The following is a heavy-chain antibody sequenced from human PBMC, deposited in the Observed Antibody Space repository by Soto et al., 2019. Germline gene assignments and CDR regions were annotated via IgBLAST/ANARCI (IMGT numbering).Heavy chain of an antibody. V-gene: IGHV4-39*01. CDR3: ARSGWQWLAFDH. D-gene: IGHD6-19*01. CDR1: GGSISSSNYY. J-gene: IGHJ4*02. Sequence: PSETLSLTCSVSGGSISSSNYYWGWVRQPPGKGLEWIGSIYYGGSTYYNPSLKSRVTISADTSKNQFSVKLSSVTAADTAVYYCARSGWQWLAFDHWGQGTLVTVSS. CDR2: IYYGGST.